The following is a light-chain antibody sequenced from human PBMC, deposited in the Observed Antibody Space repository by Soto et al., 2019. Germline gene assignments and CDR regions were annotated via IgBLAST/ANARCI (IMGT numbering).Light chain of an antibody. CDR3: QKYNSAPQT. Sequence: DIQMTQSPSSLSASVGDRVTITCRASQGINNYLAWYQQKPGKVPKLLINAASTLQSGVPSRISGSGSGTDFTLTISSLQPEDVANYYCQKYNSAPQTFGQVTKVEIK. CDR1: QGINNY. V-gene: IGKV1-27*01. CDR2: AAS. J-gene: IGKJ1*01.